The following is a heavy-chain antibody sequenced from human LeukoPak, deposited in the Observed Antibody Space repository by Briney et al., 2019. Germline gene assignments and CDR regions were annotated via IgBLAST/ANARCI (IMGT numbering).Heavy chain of an antibody. Sequence: ASAKVSCKASGYTFTSYGISWVRQAPGQGLEWMGWIGAYNGNTNYAQKLQGRVTMTTDTSTSTAYMELRSLRSDDTAVYYCARVEGDSSGYYYSSFDYWGQGTLVTVSS. CDR2: IGAYNGNT. CDR3: ARVEGDSSGYYYSSFDY. V-gene: IGHV1-18*01. J-gene: IGHJ4*02. D-gene: IGHD3-22*01. CDR1: GYTFTSYG.